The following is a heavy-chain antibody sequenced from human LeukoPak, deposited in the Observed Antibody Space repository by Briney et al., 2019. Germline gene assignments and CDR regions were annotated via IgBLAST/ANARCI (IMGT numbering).Heavy chain of an antibody. Sequence: GGSVRLSCAASGFTFSAHSMNRVRQAPGKGLEWVSYINSSASTIYYADSVKGRFTISRDSAKSSLYLQMNSLRAEDTAMYYCARASSSVGGYYFYYYMDVWGKGTTLTVSS. CDR3: ARASSSVGGYYFYYYMDV. V-gene: IGHV3-48*01. J-gene: IGHJ6*03. D-gene: IGHD3-16*01. CDR1: GFTFSAHS. CDR2: INSSASTI.